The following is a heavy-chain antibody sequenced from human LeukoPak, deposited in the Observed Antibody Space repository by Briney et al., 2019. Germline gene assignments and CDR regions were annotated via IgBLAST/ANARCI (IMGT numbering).Heavy chain of an antibody. Sequence: SETLSLTCTVSGGSISSYYWSWIRQPPGKGLEWIGYIYYSGSTNYNPSLKSRVTISVDTSKNQFSLKLSSVTAADTAVYYCARVVGVGTVTTWDYFDYWGQGTLVTVSS. CDR1: GGSISSYY. CDR2: IYYSGST. CDR3: ARVVGVGTVTTWDYFDY. J-gene: IGHJ4*02. V-gene: IGHV4-59*01. D-gene: IGHD4-17*01.